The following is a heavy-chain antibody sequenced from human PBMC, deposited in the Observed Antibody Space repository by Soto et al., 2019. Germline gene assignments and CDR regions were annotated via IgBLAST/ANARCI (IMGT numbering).Heavy chain of an antibody. CDR2: ISWDGGST. D-gene: IGHD6-19*01. CDR3: AKDIGYSSGWPLDY. Sequence: GGSLRLSCAASGFTFDDYTMHWVRQAPGKGLEWVSLISWDGGSTYYADSVKGRFTISRDNSKNSLYLQMNSLRTEDTALYYCAKDIGYSSGWPLDYWGQGTLVTVSS. J-gene: IGHJ4*02. CDR1: GFTFDDYT. V-gene: IGHV3-43*01.